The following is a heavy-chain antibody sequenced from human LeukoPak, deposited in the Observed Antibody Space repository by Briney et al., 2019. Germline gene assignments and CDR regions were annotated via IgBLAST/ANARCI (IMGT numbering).Heavy chain of an antibody. D-gene: IGHD6-13*01. CDR2: VDGGGGGT. CDR3: AKQSAGSAAWYSLHYDF. V-gene: IGHV3-23*01. J-gene: IGHJ4*02. Sequence: GGSLSLSCAASGFTLSSYAMTWVRQAPERGLEWVSSVDGGGGGTYYADSVKGRFTISRDNSKDTLYLQMNGLRAEDTAVYFCAKQSAGSAAWYSLHYDFWGQGTLVTVSS. CDR1: GFTLSSYA.